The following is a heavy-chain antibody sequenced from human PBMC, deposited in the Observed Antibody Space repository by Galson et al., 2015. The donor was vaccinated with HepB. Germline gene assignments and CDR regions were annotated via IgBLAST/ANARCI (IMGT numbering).Heavy chain of an antibody. D-gene: IGHD3-10*01. CDR2: INAGNGNT. V-gene: IGHV1-3*01. CDR1: GYTFTSYA. CDR3: ARDRRYYYGSGVDYYYYMDV. J-gene: IGHJ6*03. Sequence: SVKVSCKASGYTFTSYAMHWVRQAPGQRLEWMGWINAGNGNTKYSQKFQGRVTITRDTSASTAYMELSSLRSEDTAVYYCARDRRYYYGSGVDYYYYMDVWGKGTTVTVSS.